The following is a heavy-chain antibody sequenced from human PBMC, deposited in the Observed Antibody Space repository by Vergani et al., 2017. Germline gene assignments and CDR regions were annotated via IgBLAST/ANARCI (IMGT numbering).Heavy chain of an antibody. CDR2: IYPGDSAT. Sequence: EVQLVQSGAEVKKPGESLKISCKGSGYSFTSYWIGWVRQMPGKGLEWMGIIYPGDSATRYSPSFQGQGTISADKSISTAYLQWSSLKAADTAMYYCARQSYGDYWETVMWGQGTLVTVSS. CDR1: GYSFTSYW. CDR3: ARQSYGDYWETVM. J-gene: IGHJ4*02. V-gene: IGHV5-51*01. D-gene: IGHD4-17*01.